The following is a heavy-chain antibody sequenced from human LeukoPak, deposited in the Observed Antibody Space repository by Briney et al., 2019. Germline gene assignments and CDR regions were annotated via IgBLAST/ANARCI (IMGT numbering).Heavy chain of an antibody. D-gene: IGHD6-19*01. Sequence: GGSLRLSCAASGFTFSSYAMHWVRQAPGKGLEWVAVISYDGSNKYYADSVKGRFTISRDNSKNTLYLQMNSLRAEDTAVYYCAKATIHSSGWAYYFDYWGQGTLVTVSS. V-gene: IGHV3-30*04. J-gene: IGHJ4*02. CDR1: GFTFSSYA. CDR3: AKATIHSSGWAYYFDY. CDR2: ISYDGSNK.